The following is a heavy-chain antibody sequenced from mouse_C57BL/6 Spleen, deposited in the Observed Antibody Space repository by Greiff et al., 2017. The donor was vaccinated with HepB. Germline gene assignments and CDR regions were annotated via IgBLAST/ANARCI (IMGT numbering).Heavy chain of an antibody. Sequence: EVKLMESGPELVKPGDSVKISCKASGYSFTGYFMNWVMQSHGKSLEWIGRINPYNGDTFYNQKFKGKATLTVDKSSSTAHMELRSLTSEDSAVYYCARSVRYFDVWGTGTTVTVSS. V-gene: IGHV1-20*01. CDR3: ARSVRYFDV. J-gene: IGHJ1*03. CDR1: GYSFTGYF. CDR2: INPYNGDT.